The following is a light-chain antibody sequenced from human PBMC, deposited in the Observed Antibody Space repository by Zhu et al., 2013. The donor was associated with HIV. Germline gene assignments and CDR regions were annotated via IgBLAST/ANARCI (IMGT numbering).Light chain of an antibody. CDR3: QQYSDYSWM. CDR2: KAS. Sequence: DIQMTQSPSTLSASVGDRVTITCRASQSIRSWLAWYQQKPGKAPKILIYKASSLESGVPSRFSGSGSGTEFTLTISSLQPDDFATYYCQQYSDYSWMFGQGTKVEIK. CDR1: QSIRSW. J-gene: IGKJ1*01. V-gene: IGKV1-5*03.